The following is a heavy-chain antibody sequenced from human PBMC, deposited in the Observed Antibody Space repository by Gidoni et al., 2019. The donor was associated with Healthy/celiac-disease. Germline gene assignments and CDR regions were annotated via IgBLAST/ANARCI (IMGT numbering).Heavy chain of an antibody. CDR2: INPNGGDT. D-gene: IGHD2-15*01. Sequence: QVQLVQAGAEVKKPGASVKVSCKASGSSFTGYYMHWVLQAPGQGPEWMGGINPNGGDTTYAQKFQGWVTMPRDASIITAYMELSRLRSDDTAVYYCAIAPPIYCSGGSCYPGAFDIWGQGTMVTVSS. V-gene: IGHV1-2*04. CDR1: GSSFTGYY. CDR3: AIAPPIYCSGGSCYPGAFDI. J-gene: IGHJ3*02.